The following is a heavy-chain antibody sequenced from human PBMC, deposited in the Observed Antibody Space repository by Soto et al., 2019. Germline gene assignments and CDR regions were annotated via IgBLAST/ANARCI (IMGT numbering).Heavy chain of an antibody. CDR3: ARESEDLTSNFDY. CDR2: ISSTTNYI. J-gene: IGHJ4*02. Sequence: PXGSLLLSCAASGFIFISYSMNWVRQAPGKGLEWVSSISSTTNYIYYGDSMKGRFTISRDNAKNSLYLEMNSLRAEDTAVYYCARESEDLTSNFDYWGQGTLVTVSS. V-gene: IGHV3-21*06. CDR1: GFIFISYS.